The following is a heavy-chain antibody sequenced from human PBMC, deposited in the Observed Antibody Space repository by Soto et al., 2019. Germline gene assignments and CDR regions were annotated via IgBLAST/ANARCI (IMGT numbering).Heavy chain of an antibody. J-gene: IGHJ6*03. CDR2: IYPGDSDT. V-gene: IGHV5-51*01. CDR1: GYSFTSYW. D-gene: IGHD3-3*01. CDR3: ARSHYDFWSGYQNYYCYYKDV. Sequence: GESLKISCKGSGYSFTSYWIGWVRQMPGKGLEWMGIIYPGDSDTRYSPSFQGQVTISADKSISTAYLQWSSLKASDTAMYYCARSHYDFWSGYQNYYCYYKDVWGKGTTVTVSS.